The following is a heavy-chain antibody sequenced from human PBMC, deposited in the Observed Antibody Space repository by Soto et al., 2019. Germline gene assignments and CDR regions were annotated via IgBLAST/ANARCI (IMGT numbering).Heavy chain of an antibody. CDR1: GGTFSSYA. V-gene: IGHV1-69*01. CDR2: IIPIFGTA. J-gene: IGHJ4*02. CDR3: AREEVGATATLPQHGY. D-gene: IGHD1-26*01. Sequence: QVQLVQSGAEVKKPGSSVKVSCTASGGTFSSYAISWVRQAPGQGLEWMGGIIPIFGTANYAQKFQGRVTITADESTSSAYMELSSLRSEDTAVYYCAREEVGATATLPQHGYWGQGTLVTVSA.